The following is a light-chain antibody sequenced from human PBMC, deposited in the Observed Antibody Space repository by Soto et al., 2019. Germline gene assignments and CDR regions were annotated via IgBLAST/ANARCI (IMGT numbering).Light chain of an antibody. J-gene: IGLJ1*01. V-gene: IGLV2-14*01. CDR3: LSYSSSTSPYV. Sequence: QSVLTQPASVSGSPGQSITISCTGTSSDVGGYNFVSWYQQHPGKAPKLMIYDVTHRPSGVSNRFSGSTSGNTASLTISGLQAEDEADYYCLSYSSSTSPYVLGTATNLTVL. CDR2: DVT. CDR1: SSDVGGYNF.